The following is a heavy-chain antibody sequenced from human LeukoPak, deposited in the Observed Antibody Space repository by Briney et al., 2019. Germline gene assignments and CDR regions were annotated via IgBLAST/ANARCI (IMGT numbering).Heavy chain of an antibody. CDR1: GFTFSSYG. J-gene: IGHJ6*02. CDR2: ISYDGSNK. V-gene: IGHV3-30*18. Sequence: GRSLRLSCAASGFTFSSYGMHWVRQAPGKGLEWVAVISYDGSNKYYADSVKGRFTISRDNSKNTLYLQMNSLRAEDTAVYYCAKDILIAAAQWDGMDVRGQGTTVTVSS. CDR3: AKDILIAAAQWDGMDV. D-gene: IGHD6-13*01.